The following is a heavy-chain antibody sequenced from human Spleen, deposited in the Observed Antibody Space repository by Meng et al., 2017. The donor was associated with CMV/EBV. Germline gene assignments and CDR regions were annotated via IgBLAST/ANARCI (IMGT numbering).Heavy chain of an antibody. CDR2: INHSGST. CDR1: GSFSGYY. CDR3: ARGGRSYCGGDCPYYFDY. V-gene: IGHV4-34*01. J-gene: IGHJ4*02. Sequence: GSFSGYYWSWIRQPPAKGLEWIGEINHSGSTNYNPSLKSRVTISVDTSKNQFSLKLSSVTAADTAVYYCARGGRSYCGGDCPYYFDYWGQGTLVTVSS. D-gene: IGHD2-21*01.